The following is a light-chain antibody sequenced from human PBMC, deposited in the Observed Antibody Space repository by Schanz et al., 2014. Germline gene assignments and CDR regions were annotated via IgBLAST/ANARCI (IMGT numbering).Light chain of an antibody. J-gene: IGKJ3*01. Sequence: EIVMTQSPATLSVSPGERATLSCRASQSVRTYLAWYQQKRGQAPRLLIYDASNRATAFPARFSGSGSGTDFILTISRLEPEDIAVYYCQQYGISRFTFGPGTKVDIK. CDR1: QSVRTY. CDR3: QQYGISRFT. CDR2: DAS. V-gene: IGKV3-20*01.